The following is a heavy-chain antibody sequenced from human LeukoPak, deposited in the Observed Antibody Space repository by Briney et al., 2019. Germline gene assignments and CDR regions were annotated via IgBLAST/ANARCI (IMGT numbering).Heavy chain of an antibody. CDR1: GFTFSSYS. D-gene: IGHD4-23*01. Sequence: GGSLRLSCAASGFTFSSYSMNWVRQAPGKGLEWVSFISSSGTYIYYADSMKGRFTISRDNAKNSLYLQMNSLRAEDTAGYYCARNGGNSDFDYWGQGTLVTVSS. CDR2: ISSSGTYI. CDR3: ARNGGNSDFDY. J-gene: IGHJ4*02. V-gene: IGHV3-21*01.